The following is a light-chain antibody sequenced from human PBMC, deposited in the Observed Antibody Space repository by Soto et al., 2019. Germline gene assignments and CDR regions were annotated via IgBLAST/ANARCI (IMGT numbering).Light chain of an antibody. J-gene: IGLJ1*01. CDR3: NSYAGSSAPYV. CDR2: DVS. V-gene: IGLV2-14*04. Sequence: SPGQSITISCTGTSSDVGGYNYVSWYQQHPGKAPKLMIYDVSNRPSGISNRFSGSKSDNTASLTISGLQAEDEADYYCNSYAGSSAPYVFGTGTKVTVL. CDR1: SSDVGGYNY.